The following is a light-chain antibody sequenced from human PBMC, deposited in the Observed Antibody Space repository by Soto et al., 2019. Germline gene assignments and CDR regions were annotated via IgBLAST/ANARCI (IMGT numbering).Light chain of an antibody. CDR2: GAS. J-gene: IGKJ2*01. V-gene: IGKV3-20*01. Sequence: EIVLTQSPGTLSLSPGERATLFCRASQSVSSSYLAWYQQTPGQAPRLPIYGASSRATGIPDRFSGSGSGTDFTLTISRLEPEDFAVYYCHLYGSSPPRTFGQGTELEI. CDR1: QSVSSSY. CDR3: HLYGSSPPRT.